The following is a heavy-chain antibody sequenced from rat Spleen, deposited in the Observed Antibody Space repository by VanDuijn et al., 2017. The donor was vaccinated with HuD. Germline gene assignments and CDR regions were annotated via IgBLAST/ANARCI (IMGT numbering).Heavy chain of an antibody. CDR3: ARAYYDGSYYDY. D-gene: IGHD1-12*02. V-gene: IGHV3-3*01. J-gene: IGHJ2*01. CDR2: INSAGST. Sequence: EVQLQESGPGLVKPSQSLSLTCSVTVYSITTNYWDWIRKFPGNKLEWMGYINSAGSTNYNPSLKSRISITRNTSKNQFFLQVNSVTTEDTATYYCARAYYDGSYYDYWGQGVMVTVSS. CDR1: VYSITTNY.